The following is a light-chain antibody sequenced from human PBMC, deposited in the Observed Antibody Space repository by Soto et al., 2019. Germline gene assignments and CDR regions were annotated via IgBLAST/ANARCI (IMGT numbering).Light chain of an antibody. CDR2: DAS. CDR1: QSVSSY. J-gene: IGKJ1*01. CDR3: QQRSNWPT. Sequence: EIVLTQSPATLSFSPGERATLSCRASQSVSSYLAWYQQKPGQAPRLLIYDASNRATGIPARFSGSGSGTDFTLTISRLEPEDFAVYYCQQRSNWPTFGQGTKVEIK. V-gene: IGKV3-11*01.